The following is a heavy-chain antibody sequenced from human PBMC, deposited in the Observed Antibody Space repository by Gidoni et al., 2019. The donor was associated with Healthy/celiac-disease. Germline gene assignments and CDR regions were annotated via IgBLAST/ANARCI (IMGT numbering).Heavy chain of an antibody. J-gene: IGHJ4*02. Sequence: QVQLVESGGGVVQPGRSLRLSCAASGFTFSSYAMHWVRQAPGKGLGWVAVISYDGSKKYYADYVKGRFTISRDNSKNTLYRQMNSLRAEDTAVYYCARGVYSRGRSGGYYCDYWGQGTLVTVSS. D-gene: IGHD6-13*01. CDR2: ISYDGSKK. V-gene: IGHV3-30-3*01. CDR1: GFTFSSYA. CDR3: ARGVYSRGRSGGYYCDY.